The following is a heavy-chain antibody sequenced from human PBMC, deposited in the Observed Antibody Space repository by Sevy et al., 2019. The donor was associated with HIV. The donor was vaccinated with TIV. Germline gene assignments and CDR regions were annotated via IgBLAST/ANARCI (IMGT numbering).Heavy chain of an antibody. V-gene: IGHV5-51*01. CDR1: GYSFTSYW. CDR2: IYPGDSDT. Sequence: GESLKISCKGSGYSFTSYWIGWVRQMPGKGLEWMGIIYPGDSDTRYSPSFQGQVTISADKSISTAYLQWSSLKASDTAMYYCARRRIAVAGTRTYYFDYWGQGTLVTVSS. J-gene: IGHJ4*02. CDR3: ARRRIAVAGTRTYYFDY. D-gene: IGHD6-19*01.